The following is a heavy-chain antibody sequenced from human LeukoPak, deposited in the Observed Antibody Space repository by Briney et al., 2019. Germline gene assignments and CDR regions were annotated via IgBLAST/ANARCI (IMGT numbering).Heavy chain of an antibody. CDR3: ARRDPFDY. V-gene: IGHV3-23*01. CDR2: ISGSGDNT. Sequence: GGSLRLSCAASGFTFSSYAMSWVRQVPGKGLEWVSVISGSGDNTYYADSVKGRFTISRDNAANSLYLQMNNLRDEDTAVYYCARRDPFDYWGQGTMVTVSS. J-gene: IGHJ4*02. CDR1: GFTFSSYA.